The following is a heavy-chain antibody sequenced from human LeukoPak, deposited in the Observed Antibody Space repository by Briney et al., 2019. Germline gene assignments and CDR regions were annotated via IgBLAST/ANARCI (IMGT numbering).Heavy chain of an antibody. CDR3: AKESGKFDY. CDR1: GLNFDDSA. CDR2: ISADGGST. J-gene: IGHJ4*02. V-gene: IGHV3-43*02. Sequence: GGSLTLSCVASGLNFDDSAMHWVRQAPGKGLEWVSLISADGGSTFSADSVKGRFSISRDNSKNSLYLQMNGLRSEDTAMYYCAKESGKFDYWGQGTLVAVSS.